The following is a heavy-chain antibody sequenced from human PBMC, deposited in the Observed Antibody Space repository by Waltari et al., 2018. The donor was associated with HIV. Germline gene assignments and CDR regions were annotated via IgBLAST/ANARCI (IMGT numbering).Heavy chain of an antibody. V-gene: IGHV3-74*01. D-gene: IGHD2-15*01. J-gene: IGHJ5*02. CDR1: GFTFSNYW. CDR2: ISGDGIST. CDR3: VREVVVAATWWFDP. Sequence: EVQLVESGGGLVQPGGSLRLSCAASGFTFSNYWMHWVRQAPGKGLVWVSRISGDGISTTYADSVKGRFTISRDNPKNTLYLQMNSLRVEDTAVYYCVREVVVAATWWFDPWGQGTLVTVSS.